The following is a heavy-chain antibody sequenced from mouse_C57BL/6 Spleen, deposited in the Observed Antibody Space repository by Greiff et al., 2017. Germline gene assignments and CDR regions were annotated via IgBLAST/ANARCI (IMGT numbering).Heavy chain of an antibody. V-gene: IGHV5-4*01. D-gene: IGHD2-5*01. CDR3: ARDCSNYGFAY. CDR2: ISDGGSYT. CDR1: GFTFSSYA. J-gene: IGHJ3*01. Sequence: EVQRVESGGGLVKPGGSLKLSCAASGFTFSSYAMSWVRQTPEKRLEWVANISDGGSYTYYPDNVKVRFTISRDNAKNNLYLQMSHLKAEDTAMYYCARDCSNYGFAYWGQGALVTVSA.